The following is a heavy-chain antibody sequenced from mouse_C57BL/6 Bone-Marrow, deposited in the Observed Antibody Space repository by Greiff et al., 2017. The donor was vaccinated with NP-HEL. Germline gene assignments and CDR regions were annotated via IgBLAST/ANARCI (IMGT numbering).Heavy chain of an antibody. J-gene: IGHJ4*01. V-gene: IGHV2-6-1*01. Sequence: VQLVESGPGLVAPSQSLSITCTVSGFSLTSYGVHWVRQPPGKGLEWLVVIWSDGSTTYNSALKSRLSISKDNSKSQVFLKMNSLQTDDTAMYYCARHVTYDYDEGYAMDYWGQGTSVTVSS. D-gene: IGHD2-4*01. CDR2: IWSDGST. CDR1: GFSLTSYG. CDR3: ARHVTYDYDEGYAMDY.